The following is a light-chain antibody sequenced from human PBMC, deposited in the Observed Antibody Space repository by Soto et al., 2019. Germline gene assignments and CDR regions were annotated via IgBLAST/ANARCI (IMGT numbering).Light chain of an antibody. J-gene: IGKJ4*01. CDR2: AAS. Sequence: ETVMTQSPANLSVSPGERVTLSCRASQTVGNNLAWYQQKPGQAPRLLIYAASTRATGIPARFSGSGSGTEFTLTISSLQSEDFAVYYCQQYDNWPLTFGGGTKVDIK. CDR1: QTVGNN. V-gene: IGKV3-15*01. CDR3: QQYDNWPLT.